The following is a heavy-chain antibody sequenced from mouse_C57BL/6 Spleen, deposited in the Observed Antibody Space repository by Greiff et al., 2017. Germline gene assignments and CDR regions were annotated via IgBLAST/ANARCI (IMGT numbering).Heavy chain of an antibody. Sequence: QVQLKQPGAELVKPGASVKLSCKASGYTFTSYWMHWVKQRPGQGLEWIGMIHPNSGSTNYNEKFKSKATLTVDKSSSTAYMQLSSLTSEDSAVYYCGTEAQATGWFAYWGQGTLVTVSA. CDR2: IHPNSGST. V-gene: IGHV1-64*01. J-gene: IGHJ3*01. CDR1: GYTFTSYW. D-gene: IGHD3-2*02. CDR3: GTEAQATGWFAY.